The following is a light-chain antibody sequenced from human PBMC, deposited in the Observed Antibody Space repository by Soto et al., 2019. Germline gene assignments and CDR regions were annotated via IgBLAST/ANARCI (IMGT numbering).Light chain of an antibody. Sequence: QSALTQSASVSGSPGQSITISCTGTSSDVGSYNLVSWYQQHPGKALKLMIYEVTKRPSGVSNRFSGSKSGNTASLTISGLQAEDEADYYCCSYAGSSTFYVFGTGTKVTVL. J-gene: IGLJ1*01. V-gene: IGLV2-23*02. CDR1: SSDVGSYNL. CDR2: EVT. CDR3: CSYAGSSTFYV.